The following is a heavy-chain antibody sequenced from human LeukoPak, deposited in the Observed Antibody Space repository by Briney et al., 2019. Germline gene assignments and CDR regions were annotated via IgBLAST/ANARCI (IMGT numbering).Heavy chain of an antibody. CDR1: GFTFSDYW. J-gene: IGHJ3*02. Sequence: GGSLRLSCAASGFTFSDYWMHWVRQAPGKGLVWVSRISGDGSSRAYADFVKGRFTISRDNAKNTLYLQMNSLRAEDTAVYYCAREYLYSSGWRDAFDIWGQGTMVTVSS. V-gene: IGHV3-74*01. CDR2: ISGDGSSR. D-gene: IGHD6-19*01. CDR3: AREYLYSSGWRDAFDI.